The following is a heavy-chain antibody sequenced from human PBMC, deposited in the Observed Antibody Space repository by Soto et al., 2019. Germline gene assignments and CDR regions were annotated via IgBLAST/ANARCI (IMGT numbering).Heavy chain of an antibody. J-gene: IGHJ4*02. Sequence: GGSLRLSCAASGFTFSSYAMSWVRQAPGKGLEWVSAISGSGGSTYYADSVKGRFTISRDNSKNTLYLQMNSLRAEDTAVYYCAKDYCSGGSCYSGSGVFDYWGQGTLVTVSS. CDR3: AKDYCSGGSCYSGSGVFDY. D-gene: IGHD2-15*01. CDR2: ISGSGGST. CDR1: GFTFSSYA. V-gene: IGHV3-23*01.